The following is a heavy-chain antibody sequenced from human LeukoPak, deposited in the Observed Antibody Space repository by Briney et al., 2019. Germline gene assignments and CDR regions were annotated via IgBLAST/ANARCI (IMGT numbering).Heavy chain of an antibody. CDR3: ARLITGTIGEGFDY. J-gene: IGHJ4*02. CDR2: IRSTANGYAT. CDR1: GFTFSGSA. V-gene: IGHV3-73*01. D-gene: IGHD1-20*01. Sequence: GGSLRLSCAASGFTFSGSALHWVRQASGKGLEWVGRIRSTANGYATAYAASVKGRFTISRDDSKNTAYLQMNSLRAEDTAVYYCARLITGTIGEGFDYWGQGTLVTVSS.